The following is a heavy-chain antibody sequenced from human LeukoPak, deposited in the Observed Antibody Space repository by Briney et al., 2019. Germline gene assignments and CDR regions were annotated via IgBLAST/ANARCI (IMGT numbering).Heavy chain of an antibody. CDR2: VDPAGTTT. V-gene: IGHV3-74*01. D-gene: IGHD2-8*02. CDR1: GFTLSNYW. J-gene: IGHJ6*02. CDR3: TRVQAGRSGLMDV. Sequence: GGSLRLSCAASGFTLSNYWMHWVRQAPGEGLVWVSRVDPAGTTTNYADSVTGRFTTSRDNAKNTLYLQMNSLRAEDTALYYCTRVQAGRSGLMDVWGRGNTVTVS.